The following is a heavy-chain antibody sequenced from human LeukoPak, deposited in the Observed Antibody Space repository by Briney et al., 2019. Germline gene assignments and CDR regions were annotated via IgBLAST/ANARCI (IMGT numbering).Heavy chain of an antibody. V-gene: IGHV4-59*08. D-gene: IGHD5-12*01. Sequence: SETLSLTCAVYGGSFSGYYWSWIRQPPGKGLEWIGYIHYTGNTEYNPSLKSRITISVDTSKNQVSLRLTSVTASDTALYYCARLHPSDSGYSGYWGRGTLVTVSS. CDR1: GGSFSGYY. J-gene: IGHJ4*02. CDR3: ARLHPSDSGYSGY. CDR2: IHYTGNT.